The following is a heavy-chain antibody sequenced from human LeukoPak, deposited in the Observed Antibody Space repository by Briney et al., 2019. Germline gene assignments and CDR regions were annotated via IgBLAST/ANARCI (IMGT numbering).Heavy chain of an antibody. CDR2: INPNSGGT. CDR3: ARDYYDSSAYYYGEGFAFDI. Sequence: ASVTVSCKASGYTFTGYYMHWVRQAPGQGLEWMGWINPNSGGTNYAQKFQGRVTMTRDTSISTAYMELSRLRSDDTAVYYCARDYYDSSAYYYGEGFAFDIWGQGTMVTVSS. CDR1: GYTFTGYY. D-gene: IGHD3-22*01. J-gene: IGHJ3*02. V-gene: IGHV1-2*02.